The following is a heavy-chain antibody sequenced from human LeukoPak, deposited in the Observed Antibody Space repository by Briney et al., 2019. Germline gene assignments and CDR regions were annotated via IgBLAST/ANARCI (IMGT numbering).Heavy chain of an antibody. Sequence: GGSLRLSSAASGFTFTTYWMSWVRQAPGKGLEWVANINQDGSVKYFVDSVKGRFTISRDNAQNSLFLQMNSLRAEDTAVYYCARWGGGFDYWGQGTLVTVSS. CDR3: ARWGGGFDY. CDR1: GFTFTTYW. J-gene: IGHJ4*02. V-gene: IGHV3-7*04. CDR2: INQDGSVK. D-gene: IGHD3-16*01.